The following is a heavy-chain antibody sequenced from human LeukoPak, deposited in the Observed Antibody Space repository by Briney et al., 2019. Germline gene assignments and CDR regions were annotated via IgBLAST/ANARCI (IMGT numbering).Heavy chain of an antibody. CDR1: GGSVSSYF. V-gene: IGHV4-4*07. J-gene: IGHJ4*02. Sequence: SETLSLTCTVSGGSVSSYFWSWIRQPAGKGLEWIGRVSANGNTNYNPSLMSRLTMSVDTSKNQFSLKVNSVTAADTAVYYCARDRWDDISNWSGSFDFWGQGTLVTVSS. CDR2: VSANGNT. CDR3: ARDRWDDISNWSGSFDF. D-gene: IGHD6-13*01.